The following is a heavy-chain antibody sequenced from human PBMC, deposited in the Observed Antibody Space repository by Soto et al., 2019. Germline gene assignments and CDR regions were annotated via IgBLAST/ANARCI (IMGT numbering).Heavy chain of an antibody. D-gene: IGHD3-22*01. V-gene: IGHV4-39*07. Sequence: SETLSLTCTVSGVSITSGTYYWGWIRQPPGKGLEWIGTIYYTGSTYYDPSLKSRVTISVDTSKNQFSLKLSSVTAADTAVYYCARGLNFNSSGYPYYFDYWGQGTLVTVSS. CDR2: IYYTGST. CDR1: GVSITSGTYY. J-gene: IGHJ4*02. CDR3: ARGLNFNSSGYPYYFDY.